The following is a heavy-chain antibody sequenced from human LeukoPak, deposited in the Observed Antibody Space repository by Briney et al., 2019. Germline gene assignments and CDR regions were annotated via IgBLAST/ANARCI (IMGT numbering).Heavy chain of an antibody. Sequence: GGSLRLSCAASGFTFSSYAMSWVRQAPGKGLEWVSAISGSGGSTYYADSVKGRFTISRDNSKNTLYLQMNSLRAEDTAVYYCARQISYDSSSYYSHAFDIWGQGTMVTVSS. CDR2: ISGSGGST. D-gene: IGHD3-22*01. V-gene: IGHV3-23*01. CDR3: ARQISYDSSSYYSHAFDI. J-gene: IGHJ3*02. CDR1: GFTFSSYA.